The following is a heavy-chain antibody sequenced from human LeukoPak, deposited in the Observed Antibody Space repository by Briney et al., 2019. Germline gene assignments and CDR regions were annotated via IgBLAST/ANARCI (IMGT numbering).Heavy chain of an antibody. V-gene: IGHV4-4*07. D-gene: IGHD4-11*01. Sequence: SETLSLTCTVSGGSISSYYWSWIRQPAGKGLEWVGRIYTSGSTNYNPSLKSRVTMSVDTSKNQFSLKLSSVTAADTAVYYCARGVEGSVTTPYYYYYMDVWGKGTTVTVSS. CDR2: IYTSGST. CDR1: GGSISSYY. CDR3: ARGVEGSVTTPYYYYYMDV. J-gene: IGHJ6*03.